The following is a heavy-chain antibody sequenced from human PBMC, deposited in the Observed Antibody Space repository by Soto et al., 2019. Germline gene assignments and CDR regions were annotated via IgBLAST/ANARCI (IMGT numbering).Heavy chain of an antibody. CDR1: GLTVSGTKY. CDR2: LYDVFGS. CDR3: ASWREREHAFDV. J-gene: IGHJ3*01. D-gene: IGHD1-1*01. V-gene: IGHV3-53*01. Sequence: DVQLVESGGGLIQPGESLRLSCVAFGLTVSGTKYVAWVRQAPGKGLEWVSALYDVFGSFYADSVKGRFTTSSDRSRSTVYLQMHALRPDDPAVYYCASWREREHAFDVWGQGTAVIVSP.